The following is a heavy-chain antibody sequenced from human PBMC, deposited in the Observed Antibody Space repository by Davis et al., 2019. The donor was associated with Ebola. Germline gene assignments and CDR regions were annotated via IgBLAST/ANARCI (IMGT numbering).Heavy chain of an antibody. CDR2: IYWNDDK. V-gene: IGHV2-5*01. J-gene: IGHJ5*02. Sequence: SGPTLVKPTQTLTLTCTFSGFSLSTSGVGVGWIRQPPGKALEWHALIYWNDDKRYSPSLKSRLTITKDTSKNQVVLTMTNMEPVDTATYYCANRLGYCSGGSCSNWFDPWGQGTLVTVSS. CDR1: GFSLSTSGVG. CDR3: ANRLGYCSGGSCSNWFDP. D-gene: IGHD2-15*01.